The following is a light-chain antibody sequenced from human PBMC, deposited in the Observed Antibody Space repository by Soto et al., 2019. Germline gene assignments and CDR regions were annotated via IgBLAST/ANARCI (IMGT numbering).Light chain of an antibody. Sequence: DIQMTQSPSTLSASVGDRVTITCRASQSIGSWLAWYQQKPGKAPKLLIYKASSLESGVPSRFSGSGSGTEFTLTISSLQPDDLASYYCQQDGSYSPWTCGGGTKVEIK. CDR3: QQDGSYSPWT. J-gene: IGKJ1*01. V-gene: IGKV1-5*03. CDR2: KAS. CDR1: QSIGSW.